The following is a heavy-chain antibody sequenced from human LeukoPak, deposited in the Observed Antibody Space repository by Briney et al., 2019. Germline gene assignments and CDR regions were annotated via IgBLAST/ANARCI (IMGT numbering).Heavy chain of an antibody. CDR3: ARVIIRGGLDY. J-gene: IGHJ4*02. CDR2: ISSSSSTI. Sequence: PGGSLRLSCAASGFTFSSYSMSWVRQAPGKGLEWVSYISSSSSTISYPDSVKGRFTISRDNAKNSLYLQMNSLRAEDTAVYYCARVIIRGGLDYWGQGTLVTVSS. D-gene: IGHD2-15*01. CDR1: GFTFSSYS. V-gene: IGHV3-48*04.